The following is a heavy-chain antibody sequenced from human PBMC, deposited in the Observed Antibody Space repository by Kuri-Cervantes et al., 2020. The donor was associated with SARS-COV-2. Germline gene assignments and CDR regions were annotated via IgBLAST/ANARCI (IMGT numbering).Heavy chain of an antibody. D-gene: IGHD2-15*01. J-gene: IGHJ4*02. Sequence: GESLKISCAASGFTFSDYAMHWVRQTPSRGLEWVAIIWYDGTYKYYADSVEGRFSISRDNSKNSLYLQMNNLRAEDTALYYCVRDYCSGGSCCGFDSWGQGTLVTVSS. CDR2: IWYDGTYK. V-gene: IGHV3-33*08. CDR3: VRDYCSGGSCCGFDS. CDR1: GFTFSDYA.